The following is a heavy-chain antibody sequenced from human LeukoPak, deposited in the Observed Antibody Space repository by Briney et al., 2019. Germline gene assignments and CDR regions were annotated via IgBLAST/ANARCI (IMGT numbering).Heavy chain of an antibody. CDR2: ISGSGGST. D-gene: IGHD5-12*01. V-gene: IGHV3-23*01. CDR3: ARIGYSGYEGGY. CDR1: GFTFSSYA. Sequence: PGGSLRLSCAASGFTFSSYAMSWVRQAPGKGLEWVSAISGSGGSTYYADSVKGRFTISRDNSKNTLYLQMNSLRAEDTAVYYCARIGYSGYEGGYWGQGTLVTVSS. J-gene: IGHJ4*02.